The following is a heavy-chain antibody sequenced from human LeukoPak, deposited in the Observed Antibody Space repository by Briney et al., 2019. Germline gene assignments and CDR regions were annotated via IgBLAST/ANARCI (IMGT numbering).Heavy chain of an antibody. CDR1: GFTFSSYE. J-gene: IGHJ4*02. V-gene: IGHV3-48*03. Sequence: PGGSLRLSCAASGFTFSSYEMNWVRQAPGKGLDGVSYISSRCSTIYYADSVKGRFTISRDNAKNSLYLQMNSLRAEDTAVYYCARVDTLGSSWGQGTLVTVSS. CDR2: ISSRCSTI. D-gene: IGHD6-13*01. CDR3: ARVDTLGSS.